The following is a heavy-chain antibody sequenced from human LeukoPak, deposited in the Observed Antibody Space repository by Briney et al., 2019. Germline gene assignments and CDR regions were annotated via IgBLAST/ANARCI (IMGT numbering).Heavy chain of an antibody. CDR1: GFTVSSNN. CDR3: ARTYSSGVSWFDP. Sequence: GGSLRLSCAASGFTVSSNNMSWVRQAPGKGLEWVSVIYSDTRTYYADSVKGRFTISSDNSKNTLYLQMNSLRAEDTAVYYCARTYSSGVSWFDPWGQGTLVTVSS. J-gene: IGHJ5*02. CDR2: IYSDTRT. D-gene: IGHD6-19*01. V-gene: IGHV3-53*01.